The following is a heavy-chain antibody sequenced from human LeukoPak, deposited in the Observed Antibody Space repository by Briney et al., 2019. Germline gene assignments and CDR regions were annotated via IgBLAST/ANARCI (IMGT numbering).Heavy chain of an antibody. CDR2: ISDSGGRT. Sequence: GGSLRLSCAVSGITLSNYGMSWVRQAPGKGLEWVAGISDSGGRTNYADSVKGRFTISRDNPKNTLYLQMNSLRAGDTAVYFCAKRGVVIRVILVGFHKEAYYFDSWGQGALVTVSS. CDR3: AKRGVVIRVILVGFHKEAYYFDS. CDR1: GITLSNYG. D-gene: IGHD3-22*01. V-gene: IGHV3-23*01. J-gene: IGHJ4*02.